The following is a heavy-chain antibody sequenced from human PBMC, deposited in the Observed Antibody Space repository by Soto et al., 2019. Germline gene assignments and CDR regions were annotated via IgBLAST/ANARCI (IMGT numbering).Heavy chain of an antibody. CDR3: SRRDYSDY. CDR1: GFTFSSYW. CDR2: IKQDGSEK. V-gene: IGHV3-7*01. Sequence: GGSLRLSCAASGFTFSSYWMNWVRQAPGKGLEWVASIKQDGSEKYYVDSMKGRFTISRDNAKNSLYLQMNSLRAEGTAMYYCSRRDYSDYWGQGILVTVSS. J-gene: IGHJ4*01.